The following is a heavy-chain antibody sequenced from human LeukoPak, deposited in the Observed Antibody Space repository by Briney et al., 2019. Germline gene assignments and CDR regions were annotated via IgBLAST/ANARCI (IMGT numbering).Heavy chain of an antibody. Sequence: PLETLSLTCTVSGGSISSGGYYWSWIRQHPGKGLEWIGYIYYSGSTYYNPSLKSRVTLSVDTSKNQFSLKLSSVTAADTAVYYCARAPKVPAAMSNWFDPWGQGTLVTVSS. CDR2: IYYSGST. D-gene: IGHD2-2*01. CDR1: GGSISSGGYY. CDR3: ARAPKVPAAMSNWFDP. V-gene: IGHV4-31*03. J-gene: IGHJ5*02.